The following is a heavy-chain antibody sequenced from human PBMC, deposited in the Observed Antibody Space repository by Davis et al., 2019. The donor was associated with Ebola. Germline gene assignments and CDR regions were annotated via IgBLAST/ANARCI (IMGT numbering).Heavy chain of an antibody. CDR2: IHGGNGNR. Sequence: AASVKVSCKASGYTFTSYGISWVRQAPGQRLEWMGWIHGGNGNRKYSQKFQGRVTITMDTSASTAYMELSSLRSEDTAVYYCARAAFGYNSGWYADYWGQGTLVTVSS. J-gene: IGHJ4*02. CDR1: GYTFTSYG. D-gene: IGHD6-19*01. CDR3: ARAAFGYNSGWYADY. V-gene: IGHV1-3*01.